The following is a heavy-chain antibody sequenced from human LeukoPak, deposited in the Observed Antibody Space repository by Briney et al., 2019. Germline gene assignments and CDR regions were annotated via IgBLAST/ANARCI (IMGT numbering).Heavy chain of an antibody. CDR1: GFTFSRYW. Sequence: GGSLRLSCAASGFTFSRYWMHWLRQAPGKGLVWVSRISTDGSSTSYADSVKGRFTISRDNGKYTLYLQMNSLRAEDTAVYYCASYLTSIPSGMDVWGQGTTVTVSS. V-gene: IGHV3-74*01. D-gene: IGHD2/OR15-2a*01. CDR2: ISTDGSST. J-gene: IGHJ6*02. CDR3: ASYLTSIPSGMDV.